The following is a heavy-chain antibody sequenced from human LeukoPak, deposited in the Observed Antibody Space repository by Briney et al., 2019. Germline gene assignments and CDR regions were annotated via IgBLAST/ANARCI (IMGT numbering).Heavy chain of an antibody. V-gene: IGHV1-69*05. CDR3: ARGEDTAMASIDY. D-gene: IGHD5-18*01. CDR1: GGTFSSYA. J-gene: IGHJ4*02. CDR2: IIPIFGTA. Sequence: ASVKVSCKASGGTFSSYAISWVRQAPGQGLEWMGGIIPIFGTANYAQKFQGRVTITTNESTSTAYMELSSLRSEDTAVYCCARGEDTAMASIDYWGQGTLVTVSS.